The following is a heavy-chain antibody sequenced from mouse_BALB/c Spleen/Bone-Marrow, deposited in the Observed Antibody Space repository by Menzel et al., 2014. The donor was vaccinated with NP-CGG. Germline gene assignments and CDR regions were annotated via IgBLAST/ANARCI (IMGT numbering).Heavy chain of an antibody. J-gene: IGHJ4*01. CDR1: GFSLTSYG. Sequence: VQVVESGPGRVAPSQSLSITCTASGFSLTSYGVHWVRQPPGKGLEWLGVIRAGGSPTYNSALMSSQSMSKDNSKSQVFLKMNSLKTDDTDMYYCDRWSLLRLRYYAMDYWGQGTSVTVSS. D-gene: IGHD1-2*01. CDR2: IRAGGSP. V-gene: IGHV2-9*02. CDR3: DRWSLLRLRYYAMDY.